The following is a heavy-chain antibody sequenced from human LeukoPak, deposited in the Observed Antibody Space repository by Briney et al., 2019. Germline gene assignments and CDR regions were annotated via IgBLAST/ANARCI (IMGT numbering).Heavy chain of an antibody. D-gene: IGHD5-24*01. CDR2: IKQDGSKK. CDR1: GFPFSSYW. V-gene: IGHV3-7*04. J-gene: IGHJ4*02. CDR3: ARVGYIDEGIDY. Sequence: PGGYLRLSCVASGFPFSSYWMTWVRQDPGEGREWVANIKQDGSKKSYVDSAKGGFTTSTDNANNSRYLQMNSLGGEDTAIYYCARVGYIDEGIDYWGQGTLVTVSS.